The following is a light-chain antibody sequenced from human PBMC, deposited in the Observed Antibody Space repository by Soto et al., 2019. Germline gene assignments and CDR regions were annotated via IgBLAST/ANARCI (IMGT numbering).Light chain of an antibody. Sequence: DIQLTQSPSVLSASVGDTFTITCRASQALSNYLAWYQQRPGKAPKLXXYAASTLQTGVPSRFSGSGSGTEFTLTISSLQPEDFATYHCQQLTSYHRSTFGQGTRLEIK. CDR2: AAS. CDR3: QQLTSYHRST. CDR1: QALSNY. V-gene: IGKV1-9*01. J-gene: IGKJ5*01.